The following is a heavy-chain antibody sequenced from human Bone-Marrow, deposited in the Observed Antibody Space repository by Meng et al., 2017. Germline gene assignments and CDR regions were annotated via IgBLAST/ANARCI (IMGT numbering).Heavy chain of an antibody. V-gene: IGHV3-21*01. CDR1: GFTLSSYG. CDR2: ISSSSYI. J-gene: IGHJ4*02. D-gene: IGHD2-2*01. Sequence: ETLSLTCAASGFTLSSYGMSWVRQAPGKGLEWVSSISSSSYIYYADSVKGRFTISRDNAKNSLYLQMNSLRAEDTAVYYCARGLFERYCSSTSFDCPMSLADYWGQGTLVTVSS. CDR3: ARGLFERYCSSTSFDCPMSLADY.